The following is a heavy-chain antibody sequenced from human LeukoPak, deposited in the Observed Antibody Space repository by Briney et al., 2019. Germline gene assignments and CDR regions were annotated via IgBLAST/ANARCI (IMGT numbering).Heavy chain of an antibody. D-gene: IGHD2-2*01. CDR2: INHSGST. CDR3: ARVPYCSSTSCPEASGDY. Sequence: PSETLSLTCAVYGGSFSGYYWSWIRQPPGKGLEWIGEINHSGSTNYNPSLKSRVTISVDTSKNQFSLKLSSVTAADTAVYYCARVPYCSSTSCPEASGDYWGQGTLVTVSS. CDR1: GGSFSGYY. J-gene: IGHJ4*02. V-gene: IGHV4-34*01.